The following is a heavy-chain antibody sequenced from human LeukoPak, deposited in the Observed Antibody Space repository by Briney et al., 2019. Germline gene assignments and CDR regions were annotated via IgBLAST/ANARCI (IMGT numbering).Heavy chain of an antibody. D-gene: IGHD6-19*01. CDR2: IYDSGST. J-gene: IGHJ4*02. CDR3: ARREYSSGWYYFDY. Sequence: SETLSLTCTVSGGSISSNYWSWIRQPPGKGLEWIGYIYDSGSTNYNPSLRSRVTISADTSENQFSLKLSSVTAADTAVYYSARREYSSGWYYFDYWGQGTLVTVSS. CDR1: GGSISSNY. V-gene: IGHV4-59*08.